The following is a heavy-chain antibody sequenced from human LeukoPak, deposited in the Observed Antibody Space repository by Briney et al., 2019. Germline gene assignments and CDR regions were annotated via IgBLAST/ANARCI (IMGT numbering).Heavy chain of an antibody. CDR1: GFTFTSYW. D-gene: IGHD1-26*01. V-gene: IGHV3-7*01. CDR3: TRHRGGNFDY. Sequence: GGSLRLSCVASGFTFTSYWITWVRQAPGKGLEWVANVKGDGSGDFHVDSVQGRFTVSRDDAKNSVYLEMNTLRAEDTAMHYCTRHRGGNFDYWGQGTLVTVSS. J-gene: IGHJ4*02. CDR2: VKGDGSGD.